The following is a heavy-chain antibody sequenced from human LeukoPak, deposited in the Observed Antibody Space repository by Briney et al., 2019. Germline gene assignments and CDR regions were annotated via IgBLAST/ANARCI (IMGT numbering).Heavy chain of an antibody. CDR2: INHSGST. CDR1: GGSFSGYY. V-gene: IGHV4-34*01. Sequence: SETLSLTCAVYGGSFSGYYWSWIRQPPGKGLEGIGEINHSGSTNYNPSLKSRVTISVDTSKNQFSLKLSSVTAADTAVYYCARGQRGYSYGYYYWGQGTLVTVSS. CDR3: ARGQRGYSYGYYY. D-gene: IGHD5-18*01. J-gene: IGHJ4*02.